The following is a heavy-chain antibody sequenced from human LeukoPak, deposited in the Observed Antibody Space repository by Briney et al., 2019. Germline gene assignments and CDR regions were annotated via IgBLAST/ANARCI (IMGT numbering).Heavy chain of an antibody. D-gene: IGHD5-18*01. CDR3: AIVDTTVGFDY. CDR1: GYTFTTYG. J-gene: IGHJ4*02. V-gene: IGHV1-18*04. CDR2: ISAYNGNT. Sequence: ASVKVSCKTSGYTFTTYGINWVRQAPGQGLEWMGWISAYNGNTAYAQKFQGRVTVTTDTSTRTASMDLRSLRSDDAAVYYCAIVDTTVGFDYSGERTLVTASS.